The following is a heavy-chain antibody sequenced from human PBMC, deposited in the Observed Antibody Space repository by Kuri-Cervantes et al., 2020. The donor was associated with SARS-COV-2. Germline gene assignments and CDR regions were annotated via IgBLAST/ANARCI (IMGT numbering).Heavy chain of an antibody. CDR1: GYTFTGYY. D-gene: IGHD2-2*01. CDR3: ARVYSTYCHTTNCEPNVDAFDF. V-gene: IGHV1-2*02. CDR2: INPNNGGT. Sequence: ASVKVSCKDSGYTFTGYYIHWVRQAPGQGLEWMGWINPNNGGTNYAQKFQGRLTMTRDTSISTAYMELSRLTSDDTAVYYCARVYSTYCHTTNCEPNVDAFDFWGQGSVVTVSS. J-gene: IGHJ3*01.